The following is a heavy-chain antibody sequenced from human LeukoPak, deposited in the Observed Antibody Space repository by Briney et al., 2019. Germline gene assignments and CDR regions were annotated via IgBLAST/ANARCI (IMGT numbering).Heavy chain of an antibody. D-gene: IGHD1-26*01. CDR1: GDSVSSNSAT. J-gene: IGHJ4*02. V-gene: IGHV6-1*01. CDR3: ARVGRSGTDYEY. CDR2: TYYRSKWYN. Sequence: SQTLSLTCALSGDSVSSNSATWDWIRQYPSRGLEWLGRTYYRSKWYNDYAVSVKSRITINPDTSKNQFSLHLNSVTPEDTAVYYCARVGRSGTDYEYWGQGTLVTVSS.